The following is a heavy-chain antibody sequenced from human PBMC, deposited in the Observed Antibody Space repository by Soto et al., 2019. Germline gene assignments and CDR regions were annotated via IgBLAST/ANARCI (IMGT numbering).Heavy chain of an antibody. J-gene: IGHJ4*02. D-gene: IGHD6-13*01. CDR3: ARGAPAGGNFDY. CDR1: GFTFSYYY. Sequence: GGSLRLSCAASGFTFSYYYMNWIRQAPGKGLEWLSSISSGGSSIHYADSVKGRFTISRDNARNSLSLQMNSLRAADTAVYYCARGAPAGGNFDYWGQGTLVTVSS. V-gene: IGHV3-11*01. CDR2: ISSGGSSI.